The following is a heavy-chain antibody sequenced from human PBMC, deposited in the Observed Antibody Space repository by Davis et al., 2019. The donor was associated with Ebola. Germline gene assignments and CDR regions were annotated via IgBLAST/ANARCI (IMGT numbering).Heavy chain of an antibody. CDR1: GDTFSSYG. CDR3: ARDGRMPRMLYGMDV. J-gene: IGHJ6*02. CDR2: ISDYDGKT. Sequence: ASVKVSCKASGDTFSSYGISWVRQAPGQGLEWMGWISDYDGKTNYAQKFQGRVTMTTDRSTSTAHMELRSLRSDDTAVYYCARDGRMPRMLYGMDVWGQGTTVSVSS. D-gene: IGHD2-8*01. V-gene: IGHV1-18*01.